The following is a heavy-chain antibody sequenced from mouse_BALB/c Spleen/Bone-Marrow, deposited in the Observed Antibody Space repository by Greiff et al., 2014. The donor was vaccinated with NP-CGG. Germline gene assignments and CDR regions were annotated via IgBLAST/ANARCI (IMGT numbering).Heavy chain of an antibody. Sequence: VQLQQSGPELVKPGASVKISCKASGYTFTDYNMHWVKQSHGKSLGWIGYIYPYNGGTGYNQKFKSKATLTVDNSSSTAYMELRSLTSEDSAVYYCAKSEGYDYDWFAYWGQGTLVTVSA. CDR1: GYTFTDYN. CDR3: AKSEGYDYDWFAY. J-gene: IGHJ3*01. CDR2: IYPYNGGT. V-gene: IGHV1S29*02. D-gene: IGHD2-4*01.